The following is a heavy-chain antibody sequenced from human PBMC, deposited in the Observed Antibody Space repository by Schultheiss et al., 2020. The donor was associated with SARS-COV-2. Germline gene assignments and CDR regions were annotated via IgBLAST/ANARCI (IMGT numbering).Heavy chain of an antibody. CDR2: INHSGST. CDR1: GGSFSGYY. J-gene: IGHJ3*02. Sequence: SETLSLTCAVYGGSFSGYYWSWIRQPPGKGLEWIGEINHSGSTNYNPSLKSRVTISVDTSKNQFSLKLNSVTAADTAVYYCARGFGAGPFDIWGQGTTVTVSS. CDR3: ARGFGAGPFDI. D-gene: IGHD3-10*01. V-gene: IGHV4-34*01.